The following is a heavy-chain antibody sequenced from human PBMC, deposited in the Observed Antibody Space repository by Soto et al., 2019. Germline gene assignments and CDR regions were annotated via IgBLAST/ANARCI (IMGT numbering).Heavy chain of an antibody. Sequence: EVQLVESGGGLVQPGGSLKLSCAASGFTFSGSAMHWVRQASGKGLEWVGRIRSKANSYATAYAASVKGRFTISRDDSKNTAYLQMNSLKTENTAVYYCTSREYGYGLNAYWGKGTLSPSPQ. J-gene: IGHJ4*02. CDR1: GFTFSGSA. CDR2: IRSKANSYAT. CDR3: TSREYGYGLNAY. D-gene: IGHD5-18*01. V-gene: IGHV3-73*02.